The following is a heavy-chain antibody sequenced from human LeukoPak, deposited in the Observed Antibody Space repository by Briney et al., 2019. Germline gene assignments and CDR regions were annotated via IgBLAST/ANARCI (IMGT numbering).Heavy chain of an antibody. J-gene: IGHJ4*02. CDR3: SRVGSGTTRDY. CDR2: ISTDGSTT. D-gene: IGHD1-14*01. CDR1: GFTFSDYW. V-gene: IGHV3-74*01. Sequence: SGGSLRLSCAVSGFTFSDYWMNWVRQTPGKGLLWVSRISTDGSTTSYADSVKGRFTISRDNAKNTLYLQMNSLRASDTAVYYRSRVGSGTTRDYWGQGNLVTVSS.